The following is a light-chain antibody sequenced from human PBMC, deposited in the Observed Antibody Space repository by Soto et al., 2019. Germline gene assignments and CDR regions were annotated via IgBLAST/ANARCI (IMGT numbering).Light chain of an antibody. J-gene: IGKJ1*01. CDR1: QCLVHSDGNTY. Sequence: VMTLSPLSLPVTLGEPAAIACRSIQCLVHSDGNTYLNWLQQRPGQSPRRXIYKVSNRDSGVPDRFSGSGSGTDFTLTISRVEAEDIGVYYCVQGTHWPRAFGQGTKVDIK. CDR2: KVS. V-gene: IGKV2-30*02. CDR3: VQGTHWPRA.